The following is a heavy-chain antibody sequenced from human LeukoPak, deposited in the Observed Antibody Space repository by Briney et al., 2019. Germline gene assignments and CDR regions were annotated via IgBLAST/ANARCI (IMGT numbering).Heavy chain of an antibody. V-gene: IGHV3-53*01. J-gene: IGHJ6*03. D-gene: IGHD2-15*01. CDR3: ARVSCGGSCYYYYYMDV. Sequence: GGSLRLSCAASGFTVSSNYTSWVRQAPGKGLEWVSVIYSGGSTYYADSVKGRFTISRDNSKNTLYLQMNSLRAEDTAVYYCARVSCGGSCYYYYYMDVWGKGTTVTVSS. CDR2: IYSGGST. CDR1: GFTVSSNY.